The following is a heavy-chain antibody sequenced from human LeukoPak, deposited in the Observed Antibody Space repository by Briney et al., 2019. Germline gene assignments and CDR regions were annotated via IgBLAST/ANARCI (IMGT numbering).Heavy chain of an antibody. CDR3: ARDYYDSSGYSNDY. D-gene: IGHD3-22*01. CDR1: GFTFSSYA. Sequence: GGSLRLSCAASGFTFSSYAMSWVRQAPGKGLEWVSVIYSGGSTYYADSVKGRFTISRDNSKNTLYLQMNSLRAEDTAVYYCARDYYDSSGYSNDYWGQGTLVTVSS. J-gene: IGHJ4*02. CDR2: IYSGGST. V-gene: IGHV3-53*01.